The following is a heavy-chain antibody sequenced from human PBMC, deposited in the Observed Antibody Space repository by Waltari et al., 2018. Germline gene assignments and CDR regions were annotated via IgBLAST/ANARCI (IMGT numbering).Heavy chain of an antibody. J-gene: IGHJ4*02. CDR2: IYSGGST. V-gene: IGHV3-53*01. D-gene: IGHD2-2*01. Sequence: WVRQAPGKGLEWVSVIYSGGSTYYADSVKGRFTISRDNSKNTLYLQMNSLRAEDTAVYYCARQSGYCSSTSCYPDYSGQGTLVTVSS. CDR3: ARQSGYCSSTSCYPDY.